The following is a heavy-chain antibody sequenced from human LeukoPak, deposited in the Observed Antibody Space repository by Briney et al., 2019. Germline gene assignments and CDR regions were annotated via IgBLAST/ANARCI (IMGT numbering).Heavy chain of an antibody. D-gene: IGHD3-10*01. Sequence: GGSLRLFCTASGFTFNNYAMSWVRQAPGKGLEWVAAISGNGGRTYYRDSVKGRFTISRDNPKNTLYLLMNSLSAEDTALYYCAKEQTSSGYFDYWGQATSVTVSS. CDR2: ISGNGGRT. CDR1: GFTFNNYA. CDR3: AKEQTSSGYFDY. J-gene: IGHJ4*02. V-gene: IGHV3-23*01.